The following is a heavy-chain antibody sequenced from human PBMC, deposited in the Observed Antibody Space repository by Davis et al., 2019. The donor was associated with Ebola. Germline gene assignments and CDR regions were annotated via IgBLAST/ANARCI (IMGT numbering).Heavy chain of an antibody. J-gene: IGHJ4*02. CDR2: ISSSTNTI. CDR3: ARGEGLHDY. Sequence: PGGSLRLSCAASGFTFNIYSMIWVRQAPGMGLEWVSYISSSTNTIYYADSVKGRFTISRDNAKNSLYLQMSSLRDEDTAIYYCARGEGLHDYWGQGTLVTVSS. CDR1: GFTFNIYS. V-gene: IGHV3-48*02.